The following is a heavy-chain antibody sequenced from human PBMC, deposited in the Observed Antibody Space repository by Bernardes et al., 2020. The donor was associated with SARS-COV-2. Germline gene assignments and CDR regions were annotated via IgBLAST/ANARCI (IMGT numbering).Heavy chain of an antibody. CDR3: ARGLHLGELTDY. V-gene: IGHV1-18*01. CDR1: GYTFRTFG. Sequence: ASVKVSCKASGYTFRTFGITWVRQAPGQGLEWMGWISAHPGNTDYAQKFQGRVTLTTDTSTNTAYMELRSLRSDDTAVYYCARGLHLGELTDYWGHGTLVTVSS. D-gene: IGHD3-16*01. CDR2: ISAHPGNT. J-gene: IGHJ4*01.